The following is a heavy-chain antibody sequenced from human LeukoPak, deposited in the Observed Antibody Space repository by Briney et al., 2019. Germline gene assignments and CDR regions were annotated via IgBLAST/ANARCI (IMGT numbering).Heavy chain of an antibody. CDR3: ARVGYCSTTSCYWWAFDY. J-gene: IGHJ4*02. CDR2: INQDGSEQ. Sequence: PGGSLRLSCAASGFTFSSYWMSWARQAPGKGLEWVSNINQDGSEQYYVDSVKGRFTISRDNTKNSLYLQMNSLRAEDTAVYYCARVGYCSTTSCYWWAFDYWGQGTLVTVSS. D-gene: IGHD2-2*01. CDR1: GFTFSSYW. V-gene: IGHV3-7*01.